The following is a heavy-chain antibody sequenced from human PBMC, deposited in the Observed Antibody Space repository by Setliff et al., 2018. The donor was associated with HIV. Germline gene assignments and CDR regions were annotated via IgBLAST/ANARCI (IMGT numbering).Heavy chain of an antibody. CDR1: GFTFSAST. CDR3: ARRGYSDYVNNFYMDF. V-gene: IGHV3-73*01. Sequence: GESLKISCAASGFTFSASTMHWVRQAYGKGLEWVGRIRTKPNAFATAYAASVRGRFTISRDDSKNTAYLQMNSLKSEDMAVYYCARRGYSDYVNNFYMDFWGQGTTVTVSS. CDR2: IRTKPNAFAT. D-gene: IGHD4-17*01. J-gene: IGHJ6*02.